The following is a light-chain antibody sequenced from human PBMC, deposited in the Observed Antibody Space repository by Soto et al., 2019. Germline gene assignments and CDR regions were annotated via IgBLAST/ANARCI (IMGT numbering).Light chain of an antibody. J-gene: IGKJ1*01. CDR2: GAS. CDR1: QSVSSSY. V-gene: IGKV3-20*01. CDR3: QQYNSYQGT. Sequence: VLTQSPGTLSLSPGERATLSCRASQSVSSSYLAWYQQKPGQAPRLLIYGASSRATGIPDRFSGSGSGTEFTLTISSLQPDDFATYYCQQYNSYQGTFGQGTKVDI.